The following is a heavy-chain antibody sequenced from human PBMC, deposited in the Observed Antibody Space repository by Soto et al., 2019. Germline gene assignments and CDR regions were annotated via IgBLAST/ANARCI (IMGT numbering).Heavy chain of an antibody. CDR1: GFTFSSYA. CDR2: ISGSGGST. J-gene: IGHJ6*02. V-gene: IGHV3-23*01. D-gene: IGHD4-17*01. CDR3: AKVAWRSGPTVIYYYYGMDV. Sequence: PGGSLRLSCAASGFTFSSYAMSWVRQAPGKGLEWVSAISGSGGSTYYADSVKGRFTISRDNSKNTLYLQMNSLRAEDTAVYYCAKVAWRSGPTVIYYYYGMDVWGQGTTVTVSS.